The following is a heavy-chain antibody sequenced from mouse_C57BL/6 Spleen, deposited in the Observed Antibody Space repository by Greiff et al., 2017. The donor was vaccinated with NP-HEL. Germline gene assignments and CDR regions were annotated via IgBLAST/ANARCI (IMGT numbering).Heavy chain of an antibody. CDR1: GYAFSSSW. Sequence: VKLVESGPELVKPGASVKISCKASGYAFSSSWMNWVKQRPGKGLEWIGRSYPGDGDTNYNGKFKGKATLTADKSSSTAYMQLSSLTSEDSAVYFCARDPKTAQATGFAYWGQGTLVTVSA. V-gene: IGHV1-82*01. D-gene: IGHD3-2*02. CDR3: ARDPKTAQATGFAY. J-gene: IGHJ3*01. CDR2: SYPGDGDT.